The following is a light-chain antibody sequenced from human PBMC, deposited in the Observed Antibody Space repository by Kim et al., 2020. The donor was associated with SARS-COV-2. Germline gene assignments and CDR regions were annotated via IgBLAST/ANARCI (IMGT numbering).Light chain of an antibody. CDR2: YDS. V-gene: IGLV3-21*04. CDR1: NIGSKS. J-gene: IGLJ1*01. Sequence: APGKTARITWGGNNIGSKSVHWYQQKPGQAPVLVIYYDSDRPSGIPERFSGSNSGNTATLTISRVEAGDEADYYCQVWDSSSVHYVFGTGTKVTVL. CDR3: QVWDSSSVHYV.